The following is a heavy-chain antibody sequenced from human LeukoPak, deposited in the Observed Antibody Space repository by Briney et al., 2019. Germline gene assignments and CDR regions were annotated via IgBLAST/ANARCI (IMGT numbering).Heavy chain of an antibody. D-gene: IGHD3-10*01. CDR3: ARDPKPDYYGSGSYYKGWFDP. CDR2: ISAYNGNT. CDR1: GYTFTSYG. V-gene: IGHV1-18*01. J-gene: IGHJ5*02. Sequence: ASVKVSCKASGYTFTSYGISWVRQAPGQGLEWMGWISAYNGNTNYAQKLQGRVTMTTDTSTSTAYMELRSLRSDDTAVYYCARDPKPDYYGSGSYYKGWFDPWGQGTLVTVSS.